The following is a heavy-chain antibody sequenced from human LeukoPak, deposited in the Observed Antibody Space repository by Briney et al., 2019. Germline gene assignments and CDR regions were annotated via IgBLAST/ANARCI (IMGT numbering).Heavy chain of an antibody. D-gene: IGHD6-19*01. Sequence: GGSLRLSWAASGFTVSSNYMSWVRQAPGKGLEWVSVIYSGGSTYYADSMKGRFTISRDNSKNTLYLQMNSLRAEDTAVYYCARASSGWDYWYFDLWGRGTLVTVSS. V-gene: IGHV3-53*01. J-gene: IGHJ2*01. CDR1: GFTVSSNY. CDR3: ARASSGWDYWYFDL. CDR2: IYSGGST.